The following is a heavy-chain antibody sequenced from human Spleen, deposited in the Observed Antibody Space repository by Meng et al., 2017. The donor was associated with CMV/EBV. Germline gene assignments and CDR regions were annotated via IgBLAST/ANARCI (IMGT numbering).Heavy chain of an antibody. Sequence: GESLKISCKGSGYSFTSYWIAWVRQMPGKGLEWMGIIYPGDSDTRYSPSFQGQVTISADKSISTAYLQWSSLKASDTAMYYCARGGELRFLEWLPSYYYYGMDVWGQGTTVTVSS. V-gene: IGHV5-51*06. CDR3: ARGGELRFLEWLPSYYYYGMDV. D-gene: IGHD3-3*01. J-gene: IGHJ6*02. CDR1: GYSFTSYW. CDR2: IYPGDSDT.